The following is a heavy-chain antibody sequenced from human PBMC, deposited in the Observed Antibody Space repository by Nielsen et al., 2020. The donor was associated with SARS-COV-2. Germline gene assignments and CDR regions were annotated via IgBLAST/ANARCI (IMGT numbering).Heavy chain of an antibody. J-gene: IGHJ3*02. Sequence: SETLSLTCTVSGGSISGYYWSWIRQPPGKGLEWIGYIYYSGSTNYNPSLKSRVTISVDTSKDQFSLKLSSVTAADTAIYYCARDTVGGWIDAFDIWGQGTMVTVSS. V-gene: IGHV4-59*01. CDR1: GGSISGYY. CDR3: ARDTVGGWIDAFDI. CDR2: IYYSGST. D-gene: IGHD6-19*01.